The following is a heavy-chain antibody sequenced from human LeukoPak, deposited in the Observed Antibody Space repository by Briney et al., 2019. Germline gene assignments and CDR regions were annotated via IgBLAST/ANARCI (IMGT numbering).Heavy chain of an antibody. CDR2: IYYSGST. V-gene: IGHV4-59*08. Sequence: KPSETLSLTCTVSGGSISHYFWSWIRQPPGKALEWIGHIYYSGSTNYNPSLKSRVTISVDPSKNQFSLKLNSVTAADTAVYYCAKTVAGYWYFDLWGRGTLVTVSS. D-gene: IGHD6-19*01. CDR3: AKTVAGYWYFDL. J-gene: IGHJ2*01. CDR1: GGSISHYF.